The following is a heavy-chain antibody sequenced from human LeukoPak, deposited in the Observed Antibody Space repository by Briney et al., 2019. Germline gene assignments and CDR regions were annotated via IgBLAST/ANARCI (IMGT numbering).Heavy chain of an antibody. J-gene: IGHJ4*02. CDR2: INHSGST. CDR3: ARAPVFGYGDYSFDY. V-gene: IGHV4-34*01. CDR1: GGSFRGYY. D-gene: IGHD4-17*01. Sequence: SETLSLTCAVYGGSFRGYYWSWIRQPPGKGLEWIGEINHSGSTNYNPSLKSRVTISVDTSKNQFSLKLSSVTAADTAVYYCARAPVFGYGDYSFDYWGQGTLVTVSS.